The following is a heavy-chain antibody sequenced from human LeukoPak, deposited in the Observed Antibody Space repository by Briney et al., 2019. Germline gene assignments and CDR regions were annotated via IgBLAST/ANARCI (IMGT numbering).Heavy chain of an antibody. CDR3: ARGHYDFWSGPEYDY. V-gene: IGHV4-59*01. D-gene: IGHD3-3*01. Sequence: PSETLSLTCTVSGGSISSYYWSWIRQPPGKGLEWIGYIYYSGSTNYNPSLKSRVTISVDTSKNQFSLKLSSVTAADTAVYYCARGHYDFWSGPEYDYWGQGTLVTVSS. CDR2: IYYSGST. CDR1: GGSISSYY. J-gene: IGHJ4*02.